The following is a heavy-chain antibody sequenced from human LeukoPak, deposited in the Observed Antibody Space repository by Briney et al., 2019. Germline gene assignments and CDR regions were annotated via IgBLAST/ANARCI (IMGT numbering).Heavy chain of an antibody. CDR3: ARGYSSGWSGGNWFDP. CDR1: GYTFTSYG. J-gene: IGHJ5*02. CDR2: ISAYNGNT. V-gene: IGHV1-18*01. Sequence: ASVKVSCKASGYTFTSYGISWVRQAPGQGLEWMGWISAYNGNTNYAQKLQGRVTMTTDTSTSTAYMELRSLRSDDTAVYYCARGYSSGWSGGNWFDPWGQGTLVTVSS. D-gene: IGHD6-19*01.